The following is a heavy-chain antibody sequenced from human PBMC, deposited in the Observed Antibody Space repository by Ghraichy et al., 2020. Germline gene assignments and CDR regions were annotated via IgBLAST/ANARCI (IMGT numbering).Heavy chain of an antibody. CDR3: ARGAVGDMAYYYYYYGMDV. D-gene: IGHD3-16*01. CDR1: GGTFSSYA. Sequence: SVKVSCKASGGTFSSYAISWVRQAPGQGLEWMGGIIPIFGTANYAQKFQGRVTITADESTSTAYMELSSLRSEDTAVYYCARGAVGDMAYYYYYYGMDVWGQGTTVTVSS. V-gene: IGHV1-69*13. J-gene: IGHJ6*02. CDR2: IIPIFGTA.